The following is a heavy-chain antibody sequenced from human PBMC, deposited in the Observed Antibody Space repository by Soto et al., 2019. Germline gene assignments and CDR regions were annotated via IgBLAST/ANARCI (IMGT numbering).Heavy chain of an antibody. CDR2: IYYSGTT. CDR3: ARESFYGGDFEY. CDR1: GDSITSGDYY. J-gene: IGHJ4*02. Sequence: QVQLQEAGPGLVKPSQTLSLTCTVSGDSITSGDYYWSWIRQSPGKGLEWIGYIYYSGTTYYNPSLKCQITLSIDTSKNQSSLKLRSVTAADTAIYYCARESFYGGDFEYWGQGSLVTVSS. V-gene: IGHV4-30-4*01. D-gene: IGHD4-17*01.